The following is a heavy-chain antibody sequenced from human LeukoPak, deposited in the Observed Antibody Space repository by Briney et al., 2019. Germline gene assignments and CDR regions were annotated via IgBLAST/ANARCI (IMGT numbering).Heavy chain of an antibody. D-gene: IGHD3-10*01. J-gene: IGHJ4*02. CDR1: GGSISSSSYY. CDR3: AREAVDYGSGSHDY. V-gene: IGHV4-39*07. Sequence: SETLSLTCTVSGGSISSSSYYWGWIRQPPGKGLEWIGSIYYSGSTYYNPSLKSRVTISADTSKNQFSLKLSSVTAADTAVYYCAREAVDYGSGSHDYWGQGILVTVSS. CDR2: IYYSGST.